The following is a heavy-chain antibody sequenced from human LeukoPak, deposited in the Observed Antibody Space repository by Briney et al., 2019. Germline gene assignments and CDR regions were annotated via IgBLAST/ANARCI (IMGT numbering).Heavy chain of an antibody. J-gene: IGHJ4*02. CDR1: GFTFSSYA. Sequence: QPGRSLRLSCAASGFTFSSYAMHWVRQAPGKGLEWVAVISYDGSNKYYADSVKGRFTISRDNSKNTLYLQMNSLRAEDTAMYYCARVPGDYWGQGTLVTVSS. CDR2: ISYDGSNK. CDR3: ARVPGDY. D-gene: IGHD1-14*01. V-gene: IGHV3-30-3*01.